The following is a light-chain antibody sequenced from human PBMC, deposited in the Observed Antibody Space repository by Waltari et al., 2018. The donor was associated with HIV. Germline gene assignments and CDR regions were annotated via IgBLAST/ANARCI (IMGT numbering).Light chain of an antibody. V-gene: IGLV2-8*01. CDR1: STKLRGYSF. CDR3: SSFAPTNQFYVL. Sequence: HSTPTQPPPASRSPAHSIATSCPGTSTKLRGYSFASSYQQHPGKAPQLIMTEVTKRPSGVPDRFSGSKSGNTASLTVSGLQADDEALYYCSSFAPTNQFYVLFGGGTTLTV. CDR2: EVT. J-gene: IGLJ2*01.